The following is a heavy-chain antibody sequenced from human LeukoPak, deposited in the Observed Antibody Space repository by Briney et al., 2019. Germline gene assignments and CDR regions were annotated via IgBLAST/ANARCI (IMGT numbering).Heavy chain of an antibody. J-gene: IGHJ6*02. Sequence: SETLSLTCSVSGDSISASSWGWIRQTPEKGLEWIASLDYNEGDTNSNPSLKSRVTMSIDTSKNQFFLRLKAVTAADTAVYYCARTPLALTTGVFDIWGPGTAVIVSS. CDR3: ARTPLALTTGVFDI. V-gene: IGHV4-59*01. CDR2: LDYNEGDT. D-gene: IGHD2-8*02. CDR1: GDSISASS.